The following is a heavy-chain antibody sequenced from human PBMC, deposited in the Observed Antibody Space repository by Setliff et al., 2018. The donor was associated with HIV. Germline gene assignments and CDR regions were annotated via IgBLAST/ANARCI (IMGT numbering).Heavy chain of an antibody. Sequence: ASVKVSCKASGYTFNSNYMHWVRQAPGQGLEWMGWINPNNGDTNSAQKFQGRVTMTRDTSTSTVHMELCSLRSEDTAMYYCARGWGGQDSNYYGMDVWGQGTTVTVSS. CDR3: ARGWGGQDSNYYGMDV. J-gene: IGHJ6*02. CDR2: INPNNGDT. V-gene: IGHV1-2*02. D-gene: IGHD3-16*01. CDR1: GYTFNSNY.